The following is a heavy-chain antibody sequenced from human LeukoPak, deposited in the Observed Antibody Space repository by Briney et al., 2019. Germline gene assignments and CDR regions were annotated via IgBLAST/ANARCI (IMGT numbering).Heavy chain of an antibody. V-gene: IGHV5-51*01. J-gene: IGHJ4*02. Sequence: GESLKISCKGSGYSFTSYWIGWVRQMPGKGLEWMGIIYPGDSDTRYSPSFQGQVTISADKSISTAYLQWSSLKASDTAMYYCARPSSVYCGGDCSIAPFDYWGQGTLVTVSS. D-gene: IGHD2-21*02. CDR1: GYSFTSYW. CDR2: IYPGDSDT. CDR3: ARPSSVYCGGDCSIAPFDY.